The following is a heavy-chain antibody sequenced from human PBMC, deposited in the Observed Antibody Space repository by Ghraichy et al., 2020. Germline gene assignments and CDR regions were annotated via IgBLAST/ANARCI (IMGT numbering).Heavy chain of an antibody. CDR1: GGSFSGYY. J-gene: IGHJ4*02. CDR3: ARGKVYYGSGSYFLFFDY. CDR2: INHSGST. V-gene: IGHV4-34*01. Sequence: SETLSLTCAVYGGSFSGYYWSWIRQPPGKGLEWIEEINHSGSTNYNPSLKSRVTISVDTSKNQFSLKLSSVTAADTAVYYCARGKVYYGSGSYFLFFDYWGQGTLVTVSS. D-gene: IGHD3-10*01.